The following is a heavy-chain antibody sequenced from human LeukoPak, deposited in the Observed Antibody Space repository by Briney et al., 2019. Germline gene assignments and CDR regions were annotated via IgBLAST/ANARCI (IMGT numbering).Heavy chain of an antibody. CDR2: IYYSGST. CDR1: GGSISSGGYY. D-gene: IGHD1-14*01. CDR3: AREAGHTGWFDP. J-gene: IGHJ5*02. Sequence: PSETLFLTCTVSGGSISSGGYYWSWIRQHPGKGLEWIGYIYYSGSTYYNPSLKSRVTISGDRSKNQFSLKLSSVTAADTAVYYCAREAGHTGWFDPWGQGTLVTVSS. V-gene: IGHV4-31*03.